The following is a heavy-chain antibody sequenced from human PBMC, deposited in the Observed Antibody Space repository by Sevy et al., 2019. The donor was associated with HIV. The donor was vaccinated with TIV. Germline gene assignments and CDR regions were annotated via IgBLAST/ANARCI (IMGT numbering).Heavy chain of an antibody. CDR1: GFTFSDYA. J-gene: IGHJ4*02. V-gene: IGHV3-49*04. CDR2: IKTKTYGGTT. CDR3: SRDLYGSGWFYFDY. Sequence: GGSLRLSCTASGFTFSDYAMSWVRPAPGKGLEWVGFIKTKTYGGTTEYAGSVKGRFIISRYDSKNIAYLQMNSLKTEDTAVYYCSRDLYGSGWFYFDYWGQGTLVTVSS. D-gene: IGHD6-19*01.